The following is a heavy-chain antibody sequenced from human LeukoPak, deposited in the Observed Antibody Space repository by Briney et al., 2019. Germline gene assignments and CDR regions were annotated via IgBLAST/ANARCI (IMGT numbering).Heavy chain of an antibody. D-gene: IGHD3-16*01. Sequence: PGGSLRLSCAASGFTVSSNYMSWVRQAPGKGLEWVSVIYRGGSTYYADSVKGRFTISRDNSKNTLYLQMNSLRAEDTAVYYCARDVAAPGGVYFDYWGQGTLVTVSS. CDR1: GFTVSSNY. V-gene: IGHV3-66*01. CDR3: ARDVAAPGGVYFDY. CDR2: IYRGGST. J-gene: IGHJ4*02.